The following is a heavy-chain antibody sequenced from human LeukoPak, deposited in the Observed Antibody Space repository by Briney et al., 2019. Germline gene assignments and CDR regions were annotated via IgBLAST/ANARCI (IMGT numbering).Heavy chain of an antibody. D-gene: IGHD6-13*01. CDR1: GGSISSGGYS. Sequence: KSSETLSLTCAVSGGSISSGGYSWSWIRQPPGKGLEWIGYIYHSGSTYYNPSLKSRVTISVDRSKNQFSLKLSSMTAADTAVYYCARVRRGYSSSWETLYYFDYWGQGTLVTVSS. J-gene: IGHJ4*02. CDR2: IYHSGST. V-gene: IGHV4-30-2*01. CDR3: ARVRRGYSSSWETLYYFDY.